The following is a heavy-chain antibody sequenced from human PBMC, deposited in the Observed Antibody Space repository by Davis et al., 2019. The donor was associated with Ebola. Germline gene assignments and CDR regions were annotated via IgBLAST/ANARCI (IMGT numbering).Heavy chain of an antibody. CDR1: GYSFTSYW. J-gene: IGHJ4*02. CDR2: IDPSDSYT. D-gene: IGHD3-9*01. Sequence: PGGSLRLSCKGSGYSFTSYWISWVRQMPGKGLEWMGRIDPSDSYTNYSPSFQGHVTISADKSISTAYLQWSSLKASDTAMYYCARHEVPDSNILTGYYVYWGQGTLVTVSS. CDR3: ARHEVPDSNILTGYYVY. V-gene: IGHV5-10-1*01.